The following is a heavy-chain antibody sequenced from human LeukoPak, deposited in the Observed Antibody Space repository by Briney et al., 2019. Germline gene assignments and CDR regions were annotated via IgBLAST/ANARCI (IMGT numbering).Heavy chain of an antibody. CDR1: GGSFSGYY. Sequence: SETLSLTCAVYGGSFSGYYWSWIRQPPGKGLEWIGEINHSGSTNYNPSLKSPVTISVDTSKNQFSLKLSSVTAADTAVYYCARGRMGTYDYWGQGTLVTVSS. J-gene: IGHJ4*02. CDR3: ARGRMGTYDY. V-gene: IGHV4-34*01. D-gene: IGHD1-7*01. CDR2: INHSGST.